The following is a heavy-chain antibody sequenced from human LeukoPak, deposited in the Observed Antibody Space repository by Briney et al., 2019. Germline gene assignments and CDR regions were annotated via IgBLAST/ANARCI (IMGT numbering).Heavy chain of an antibody. J-gene: IGHJ4*02. D-gene: IGHD6-13*01. Sequence: GGSLRLSCAASGFTFSTYGMHWVRQAPGKGLEWVAVIWYAGSDKNHADYVKGRFTISRDNSHSTLYLRMNSLRAEDTAVYYCAREGGRDIAAAGTLFFDYWGQGTLVTVSS. CDR1: GFTFSTYG. V-gene: IGHV3-33*01. CDR2: IWYAGSDK. CDR3: AREGGRDIAAAGTLFFDY.